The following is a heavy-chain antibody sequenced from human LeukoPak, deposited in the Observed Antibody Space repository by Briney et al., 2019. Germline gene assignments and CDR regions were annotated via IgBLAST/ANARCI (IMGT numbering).Heavy chain of an antibody. V-gene: IGHV3-23*01. CDR2: ISGSGGST. D-gene: IGHD6-13*01. Sequence: GGSLRLSCAASGFTFSSYAMSWVRQAPGKGLEWVSAISGSGGSTYYADSVKGRFTISRDNSKNTLYLQMNSLRAEDTAVYYCAKDRQQLVRGVFGYFDYWGQGTLVTVSS. J-gene: IGHJ4*02. CDR1: GFTFSSYA. CDR3: AKDRQQLVRGVFGYFDY.